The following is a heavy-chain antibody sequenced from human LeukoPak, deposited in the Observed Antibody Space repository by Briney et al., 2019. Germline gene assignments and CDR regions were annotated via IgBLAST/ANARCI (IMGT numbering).Heavy chain of an antibody. CDR3: AMSVEMPPIPSFDY. CDR1: GYTFTNYA. V-gene: IGHV1-3*01. D-gene: IGHD5-24*01. J-gene: IGHJ4*02. CDR2: GSAANNP. Sequence: ASVKVSCKTSGYTFTNYAMQWVRQAPGQRLEWMGWGSAANNPEYSQKFQGRVVITRDASATTSYLELNSLRSEDTAVYYCAMSVEMPPIPSFDYWGQGTLVTVSS.